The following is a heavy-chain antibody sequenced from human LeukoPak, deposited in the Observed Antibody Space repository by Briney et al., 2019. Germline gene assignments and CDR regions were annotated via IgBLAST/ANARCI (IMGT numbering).Heavy chain of an antibody. CDR1: GFTFGDHA. V-gene: IGHV3-49*04. D-gene: IGHD5-24*01. CDR3: TRGPTGRWLYYGMDV. CDR2: IRSKGYGGTT. Sequence: GGSLRFSCITSGFTFGDHAMSWVRQAPGKGLDWVGFIRSKGYGGTTEYAASVKGGFTISRDDSKSIAYLQMNSLKSEDTAVYYCTRGPTGRWLYYGMDVWGQGTTVIVSS. J-gene: IGHJ6*02.